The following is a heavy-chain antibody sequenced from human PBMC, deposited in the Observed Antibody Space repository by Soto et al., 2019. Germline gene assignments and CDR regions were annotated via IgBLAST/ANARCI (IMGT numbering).Heavy chain of an antibody. CDR1: GFTFSSYS. V-gene: IGHV3-21*01. CDR3: ARWCISTSCFGNYYGMDV. Sequence: GGSLRLSCAASGFTFSSYSMNWVRQAPGKGLEWVSSISSSSSYIYYADSVKGRFTISRDNAKNSLYLQMNSLRAEDTAVYYCARWCISTSCFGNYYGMDVWGQGTTVTVSS. CDR2: ISSSSSYI. D-gene: IGHD2-2*01. J-gene: IGHJ6*02.